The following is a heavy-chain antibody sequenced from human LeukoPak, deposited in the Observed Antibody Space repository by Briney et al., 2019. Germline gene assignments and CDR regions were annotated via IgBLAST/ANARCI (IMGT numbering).Heavy chain of an antibody. CDR1: GGSFSGYY. Sequence: SETLSLTCAVYGGSFSGYYWSWIRQPPGKGLERIGEINHSGSTNYNPSLKSRVTISVDTSKNQFSLKLSSVTAADTAVYYCAGSGYYYTYYYGMDVWGQGTTVTVSS. CDR3: AGSGYYYTYYYGMDV. V-gene: IGHV4-34*01. CDR2: INHSGST. D-gene: IGHD3-22*01. J-gene: IGHJ6*02.